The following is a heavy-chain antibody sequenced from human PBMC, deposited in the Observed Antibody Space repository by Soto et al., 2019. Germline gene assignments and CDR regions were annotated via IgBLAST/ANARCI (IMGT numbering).Heavy chain of an antibody. CDR1: GGTFSSYT. J-gene: IGHJ4*02. V-gene: IGHV1-69*06. CDR3: ARSLGRGWTPY. D-gene: IGHD6-19*01. CDR2: IIPVFNTT. Sequence: QVHLVQSEAEVKKPGSSVKVSCKASGGTFSSYTVSWVRQAPGQGLEWVEGIIPVFNTTYYAQKFQGRVTILADKSTSTAYMELSNLRSEDTAVYYCARSLGRGWTPYWGQGTLVTVSS.